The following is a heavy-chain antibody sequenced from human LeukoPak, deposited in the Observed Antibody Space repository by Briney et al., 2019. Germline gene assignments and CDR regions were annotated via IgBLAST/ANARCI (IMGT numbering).Heavy chain of an antibody. CDR2: INSDCSST. Sequence: GGSLRLSCAASGFTFSSYWMHWVRQAPGKGLVWVSRINSDCSSTSYADSVKDRFTISRDNSTNTLYPQMNSLRAEDTAVYYCARGPSGYHNTGGQGTLVTVSS. V-gene: IGHV3-74*01. D-gene: IGHD3-3*01. CDR3: ARGPSGYHNT. CDR1: GFTFSSYW. J-gene: IGHJ4*02.